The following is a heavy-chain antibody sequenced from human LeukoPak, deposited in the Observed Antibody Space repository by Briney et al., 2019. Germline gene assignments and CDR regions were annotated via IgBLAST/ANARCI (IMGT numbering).Heavy chain of an antibody. CDR2: ISSSSYI. D-gene: IGHD6-13*01. CDR3: ARVAAANYYYYYYMDV. V-gene: IGHV3-21*01. CDR1: GFTFSSYS. Sequence: GGSLRLSCAASGFTFSSYSMNWVRQAPGKGLEWVSSISSSSYIYYADSVKGRFTISRDNAKNSLYLQMNSLRAEDTAVYYCARVAAANYYYYYYMDVWGKGTTVTVSS. J-gene: IGHJ6*03.